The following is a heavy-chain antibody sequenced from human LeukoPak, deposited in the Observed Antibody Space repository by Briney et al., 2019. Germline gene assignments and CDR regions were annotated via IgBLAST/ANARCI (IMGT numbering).Heavy chain of an antibody. J-gene: IGHJ4*02. CDR3: AKPRGSSLYEGSSIFDY. CDR2: ISGSGGST. D-gene: IGHD6-13*01. Sequence: GGSLRLSCVASGFTLSSYAMSWVRQAPGKGLEWVSAISGSGGSTYYADSVKGRFAISRDNSKNTLYLQMNSLRAEDTAVYYCAKPRGSSLYEGSSIFDYWGQGTLVPVSS. CDR1: GFTLSSYA. V-gene: IGHV3-23*01.